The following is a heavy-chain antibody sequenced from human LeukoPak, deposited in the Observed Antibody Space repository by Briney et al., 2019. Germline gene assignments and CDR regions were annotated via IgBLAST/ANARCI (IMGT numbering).Heavy chain of an antibody. J-gene: IGHJ5*02. CDR1: GGSISSSNW. Sequence: PSETLSLTCAVSGGSISSSNWWSWARQPPGKGLEWIGEIYHSGSTNYNPSLKSRVTISVDKSKNQFSLKLSSVTAADTAVYYCARDLVAAAGTAWFDPWGQGTLVTVSS. D-gene: IGHD6-13*01. V-gene: IGHV4-4*02. CDR3: ARDLVAAAGTAWFDP. CDR2: IYHSGST.